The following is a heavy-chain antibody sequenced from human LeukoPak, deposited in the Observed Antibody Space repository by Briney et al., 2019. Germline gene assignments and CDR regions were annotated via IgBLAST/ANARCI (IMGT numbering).Heavy chain of an antibody. CDR3: ASGGIAVADSF. D-gene: IGHD6-19*01. CDR1: GFTVSSNY. J-gene: IGHJ4*02. Sequence: GGSLRLSCAASGFTVSSNYMSWVRQAPGKGLEWVSVIYSGGSTYYADSVKGRFTISRDNSKNTLYLQTNSLRAEDTAVYYCASGGIAVADSFWGQGTLVTVSS. CDR2: IYSGGST. V-gene: IGHV3-53*01.